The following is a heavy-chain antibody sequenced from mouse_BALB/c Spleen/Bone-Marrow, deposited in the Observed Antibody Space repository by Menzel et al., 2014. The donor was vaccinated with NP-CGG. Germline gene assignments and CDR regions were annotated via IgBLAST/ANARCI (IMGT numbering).Heavy chain of an antibody. CDR3: ARMHYYGYVAY. CDR2: INPDSSTI. V-gene: IGHV4-1*02. D-gene: IGHD1-2*01. Sequence: DVHLVESGGGLVQPGGSLKLSCAASGFDFSRYWMSWVRQAPGKGLEWIGEINPDSSTINHTPSLKDKFIISRDNAKNTLYLQMSKVRSEDTALYYCARMHYYGYVAYWGQGTLVTVFA. J-gene: IGHJ3*01. CDR1: GFDFSRYW.